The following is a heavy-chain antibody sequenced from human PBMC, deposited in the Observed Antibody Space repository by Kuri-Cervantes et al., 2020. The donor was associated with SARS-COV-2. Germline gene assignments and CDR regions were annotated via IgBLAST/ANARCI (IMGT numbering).Heavy chain of an antibody. J-gene: IGHJ4*02. CDR1: GYTFTSYG. CDR2: ISAYNGNT. Sequence: ASVKVSCKASGYTFTSYGISWVRQAPGQGLEWMGWISAYNGNTNYSQKLQGRVTMTEDTYTDTAYMELSSLRSEDTAVYYCAVRFGWQYDYWGQGTLVTVSS. D-gene: IGHD3-10*01. V-gene: IGHV1-18*04. CDR3: AVRFGWQYDY.